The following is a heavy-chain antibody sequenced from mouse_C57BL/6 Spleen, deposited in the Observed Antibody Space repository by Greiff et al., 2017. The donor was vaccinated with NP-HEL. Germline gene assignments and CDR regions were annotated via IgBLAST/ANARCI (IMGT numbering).Heavy chain of an antibody. D-gene: IGHD1-1*01. Sequence: VQLQQSGAELVRPGTSVKVSCKASGYAFTNYLIEWVKQRPGQGLEWIGVINPGSGGTNYNEKFKGKATLTADKSSSTAYMQLSSLTSEDSAVYFCARSSITTVVATDWYFDVWGTGTTVTVSS. J-gene: IGHJ1*03. CDR3: ARSSITTVVATDWYFDV. CDR2: INPGSGGT. CDR1: GYAFTNYL. V-gene: IGHV1-54*01.